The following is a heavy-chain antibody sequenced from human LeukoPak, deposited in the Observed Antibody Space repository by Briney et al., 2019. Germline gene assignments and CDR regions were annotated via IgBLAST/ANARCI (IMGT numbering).Heavy chain of an antibody. V-gene: IGHV3-23*01. CDR2: ISGSGGST. J-gene: IGHJ4*02. CDR3: ARIARGAGDGYNFFY. D-gene: IGHD5-24*01. CDR1: GFTFSSYA. Sequence: GGSLRLSCAASGFTFSSYAMSWVRQAPGKGLEWVSAISGSGGSTYYADSVKGRFTISRDNSKNTLYLQMNSLRAEDTAVYYCARIARGAGDGYNFFYWGQGTLVTVSS.